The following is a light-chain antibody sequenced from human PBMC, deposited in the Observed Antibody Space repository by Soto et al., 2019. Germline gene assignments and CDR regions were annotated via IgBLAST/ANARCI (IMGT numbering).Light chain of an antibody. Sequence: ENVLTQSPGTLSLSPWERATLSCRASQSVSRSYLAWYQHKPGQAPRLLIFGASTRATGIPDRFSGSGSGADFTLTISSLEPEDFAVYYCQQRSNWPRTFGQGTKVDIK. J-gene: IGKJ1*01. V-gene: IGKV3D-20*02. CDR1: QSVSRSY. CDR2: GAS. CDR3: QQRSNWPRT.